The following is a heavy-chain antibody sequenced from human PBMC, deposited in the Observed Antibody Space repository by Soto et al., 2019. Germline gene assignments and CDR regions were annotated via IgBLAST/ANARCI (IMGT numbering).Heavy chain of an antibody. D-gene: IGHD4-17*01. J-gene: IGHJ4*02. CDR3: ARDDDYRFDY. CDR1: GFTFNIYN. V-gene: IGHV3-48*01. Sequence: GGSLRLSCAASGFTFNIYNMNWVRQAPGKGLEWVSYISTGSGTITYEDAVNGQFTISRDNAKNSLYLQMNSLRAEDTAVYYCARDDDYRFDYWGQGALVTVSS. CDR2: ISTGSGTI.